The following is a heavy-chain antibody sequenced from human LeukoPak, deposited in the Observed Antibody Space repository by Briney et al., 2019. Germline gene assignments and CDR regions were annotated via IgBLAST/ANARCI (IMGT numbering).Heavy chain of an antibody. V-gene: IGHV6-1*01. CDR2: TYYRSKWSS. Sequence: SQTLSLTCAISGDSVSSKSAAWNWIRQSPSRGLEWLGRTYYRSKWSSGYAESVKSRLTISPDTSKNQFSLQLRSVTPEDTAVYYCARDQAAAAGTFDYWGQGTLVTVSS. J-gene: IGHJ4*02. CDR3: ARDQAAAAGTFDY. CDR1: GDSVSSKSAA. D-gene: IGHD6-13*01.